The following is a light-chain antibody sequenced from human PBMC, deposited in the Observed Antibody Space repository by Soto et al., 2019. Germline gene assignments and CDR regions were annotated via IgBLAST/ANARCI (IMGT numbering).Light chain of an antibody. Sequence: QSALTQPASVSGSPGQSITISCTGTSSDVGSYNLVSWYQQYPGKAPKLMIYEGSKRPSGVSNRFSGSKSGNTASLTISGLQAEDEADYYCCSYAGGSTSVVFGGGTKLTVL. CDR2: EGS. V-gene: IGLV2-23*01. CDR3: CSYAGGSTSVV. J-gene: IGLJ2*01. CDR1: SSDVGSYNL.